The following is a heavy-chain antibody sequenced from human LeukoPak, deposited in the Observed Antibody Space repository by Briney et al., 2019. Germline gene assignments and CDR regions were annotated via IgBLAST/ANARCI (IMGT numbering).Heavy chain of an antibody. CDR3: ASLDYFDY. V-gene: IGHV3-21*01. CDR2: IGSSSSYI. Sequence: PGGSLRLSCAASGFTYSSYSMNWVRQAPGKGLEWVSSIGSSSSYIYYADSVKGRFTISRDNAKNSLYLQMNSLRAEDTAVYYCASLDYFDYWGQGTLVTVSS. J-gene: IGHJ4*02. CDR1: GFTYSSYS.